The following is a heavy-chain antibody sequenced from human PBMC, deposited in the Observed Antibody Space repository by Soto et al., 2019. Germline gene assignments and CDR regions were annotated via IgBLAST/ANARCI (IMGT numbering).Heavy chain of an antibody. V-gene: IGHV4-30-2*01. CDR2: IYHSGSA. CDR3: ARFKMWGGWFDP. D-gene: IGHD1-26*01. CDR1: GGSISSGYS. J-gene: IGHJ5*02. Sequence: QLRLQASGSGQVKPSQTLSLTCVVSGGSISSGYSWSWIRQPPGKVLEWIGYIYHSGSAYYSPSLKSRVTISVDKSKNQFSLSLSSVTAADTAVYYCARFKMWGGWFDPWGQGILVTVAA.